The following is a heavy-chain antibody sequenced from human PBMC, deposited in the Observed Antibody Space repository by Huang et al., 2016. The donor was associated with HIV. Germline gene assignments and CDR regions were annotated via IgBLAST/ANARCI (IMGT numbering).Heavy chain of an antibody. D-gene: IGHD3-16*01. CDR3: AREIMISFGGPFDP. V-gene: IGHV4-34*01. CDR1: GGSFSSYY. CDR2: INHRGTT. J-gene: IGHJ5*02. Sequence: QVQLHQWGAGLLKPSETLSLTCAVYGGSFSSYYWNWIRQSPGKGLEWIGQINHRGTTTYNPSLKSRVTIAVDTSKNQFSLKLNAVTAADTAVYYCAREIMISFGGPFDPWGQGTLVTVSS.